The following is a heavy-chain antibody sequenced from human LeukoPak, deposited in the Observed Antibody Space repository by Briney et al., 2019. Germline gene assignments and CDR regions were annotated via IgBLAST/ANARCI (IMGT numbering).Heavy chain of an antibody. Sequence: GGSLRLSCAASEFTISRYWMHWVRQAPGKGLVWVSNINNDGSITTYADSVKGRFTISRDNVKNTLFLQMNSLGAEDTALYYCARGRNTTPRSGFDIWGLGTMVTVSS. CDR2: INNDGSIT. CDR3: ARGRNTTPRSGFDI. D-gene: IGHD2-15*01. V-gene: IGHV3-74*01. J-gene: IGHJ3*02. CDR1: EFTISRYW.